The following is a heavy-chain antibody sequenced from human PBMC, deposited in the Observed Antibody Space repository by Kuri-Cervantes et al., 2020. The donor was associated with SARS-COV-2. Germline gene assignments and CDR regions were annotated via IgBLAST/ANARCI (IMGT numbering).Heavy chain of an antibody. V-gene: IGHV1-69*13. CDR2: IIPIFGTA. CDR1: GGTFSSYA. Sequence: SVKVSCKASGGTFSSYAISWVRQAPGQGLEWMGGIIPIFGTANYAQKFQGRVTIPADESTSTAYMELSSLRSEDTAVYYCAGKGGEVGATLYGMDVWGQGTTVTVSS. D-gene: IGHD1-26*01. CDR3: AGKGGEVGATLYGMDV. J-gene: IGHJ6*02.